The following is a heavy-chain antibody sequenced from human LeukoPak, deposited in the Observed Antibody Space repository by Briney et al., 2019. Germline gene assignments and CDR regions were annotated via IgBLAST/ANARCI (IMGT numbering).Heavy chain of an antibody. CDR3: ARDGPPLLVTYPNWYFDL. V-gene: IGHV3-30-3*01. CDR2: ISCDGSNK. D-gene: IGHD3-9*01. Sequence: GGFLRLSCAASGFTFSSYAMHWVRQAPGKGLEWVAVISCDGSNKYYADSVKGRFTISRDNSKNTLSLQMNSLRAEDTAVYYCARDGPPLLVTYPNWYFDLWGRGTLVTVSS. CDR1: GFTFSSYA. J-gene: IGHJ2*01.